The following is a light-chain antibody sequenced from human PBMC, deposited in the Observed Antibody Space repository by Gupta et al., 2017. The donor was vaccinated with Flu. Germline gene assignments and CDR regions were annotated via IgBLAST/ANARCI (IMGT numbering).Light chain of an antibody. CDR1: QSVTSSS. Sequence: EILLTQSPGTLSLSPGDRATLSCRASQSVTSSSVAGYQQKPGQAPRLLIYDDSSRATGIPDRFTGSGSGTDFTLTISRLEPEDFAVYFCHQYGTSPPLTFGGGTKVEIK. V-gene: IGKV3-20*01. CDR3: HQYGTSPPLT. J-gene: IGKJ4*01. CDR2: DDS.